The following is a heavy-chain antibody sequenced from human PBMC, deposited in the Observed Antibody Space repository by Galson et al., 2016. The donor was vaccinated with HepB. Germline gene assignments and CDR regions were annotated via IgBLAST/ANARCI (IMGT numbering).Heavy chain of an antibody. J-gene: IGHJ6*02. CDR2: MNPNSGNT. CDR1: GYTFTSYD. V-gene: IGHV1-8*01. Sequence: SVKVSCKASGYTFTSYDINWVRQAPGQGLEWMGWMNPNSGNTVYAQKFQGRVTMASNTSISTAYMELTSLRSEDTAVYFCARDLEHLRAGSHGMDVWGQGTTVTVSS. CDR3: ARDLEHLRAGSHGMDV. D-gene: IGHD3-10*01.